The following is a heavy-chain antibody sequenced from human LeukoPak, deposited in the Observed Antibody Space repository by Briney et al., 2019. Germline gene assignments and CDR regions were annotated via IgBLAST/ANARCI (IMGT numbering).Heavy chain of an antibody. J-gene: IGHJ4*02. D-gene: IGHD3-22*01. CDR3: AREEVSYYDISGYQDY. Sequence: SETLSLTCTVSGGSISSGGYYWSWIRQPPGKGLEWIGYIYHSGSTYYNPSLKSRVTISVDTSKNQFSLKLTSVTAADTAVYYCAREEVSYYDISGYQDYWGQGTLVTVSS. CDR1: GGSISSGGYY. CDR2: IYHSGST. V-gene: IGHV4-30-2*01.